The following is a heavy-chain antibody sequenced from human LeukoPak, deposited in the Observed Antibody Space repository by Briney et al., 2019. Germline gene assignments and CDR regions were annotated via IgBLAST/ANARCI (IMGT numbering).Heavy chain of an antibody. CDR3: APRGDIQHSYGYGKWFDP. D-gene: IGHD5-18*01. CDR1: GGSFSGCY. CDR2: INHSGST. J-gene: IGHJ5*02. Sequence: KSSETLSLTCAVYGGSFSGCYGRWIRQPPVKGLEWIGEINHSGSTNYNASLKSRVTISVDTSKNQFSLRLSPVTAADTAVYYCAPRGDIQHSYGYGKWFDPWGQGTRVTVSS. V-gene: IGHV4-34*01.